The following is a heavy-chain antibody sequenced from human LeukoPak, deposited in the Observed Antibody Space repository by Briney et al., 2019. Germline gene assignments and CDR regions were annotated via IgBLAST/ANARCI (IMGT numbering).Heavy chain of an antibody. Sequence: SSETLSLTCTVSGGSISSYYWSWIRQPPGKGLEWIGYIYYSGSTNYNPSLKSRVTISVDTSKNQFSLKLSSVTAADTAVYYCARGRAGSGSYYWGQGTLVTVSS. CDR1: GGSISSYY. CDR3: ARGRAGSGSYY. D-gene: IGHD3-10*01. V-gene: IGHV4-59*01. J-gene: IGHJ4*02. CDR2: IYYSGST.